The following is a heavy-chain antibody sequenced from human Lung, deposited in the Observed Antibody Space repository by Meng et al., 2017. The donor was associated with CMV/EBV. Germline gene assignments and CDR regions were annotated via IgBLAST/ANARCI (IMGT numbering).Heavy chain of an antibody. CDR3: ARPVPAYDFWSGYYPYYYYYGMDV. CDR2: IKQDGSEK. D-gene: IGHD3-3*01. Sequence: GESLKISCAASGFTFSSYWMSWARQAPGKGLEWVANIKQDGSEKYYVDSVKGRFTISRDNAKNSLYLQMNSLRAEDTAVYYCARPVPAYDFWSGYYPYYYYYGMDVWGQRTTVTVSS. CDR1: GFTFSSYW. J-gene: IGHJ6*02. V-gene: IGHV3-7*01.